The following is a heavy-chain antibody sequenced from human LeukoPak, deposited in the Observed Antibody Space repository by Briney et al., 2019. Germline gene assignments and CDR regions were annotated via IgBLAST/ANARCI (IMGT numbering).Heavy chain of an antibody. CDR1: GYTFTGYY. CDR2: IIPNSGAT. CDR3: ARDQLKAGSDY. D-gene: IGHD1-1*01. V-gene: IGHV1-2*02. J-gene: IGHJ4*02. Sequence: ASVKVSCKASGYTFTGYYIHWVRQAPGQGLEWMGWIIPNSGATNYLQKFQGRVAMTRDTSISTAYMELSRLRSDDTAVYYCARDQLKAGSDYWGQGTLVTVSS.